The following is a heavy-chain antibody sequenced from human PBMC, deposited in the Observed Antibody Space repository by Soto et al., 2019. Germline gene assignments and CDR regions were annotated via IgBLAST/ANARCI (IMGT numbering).Heavy chain of an antibody. CDR2: VSAYNGNT. J-gene: IGHJ6*02. Sequence: QVQLVQSGAEVKKPGASVKVSCKASGYTFTSSGFTWVRQAPGQGLGWMGWVSAYNGNTNYAQKLQGRGTMTTDTSTSTGFNELMNLRADDTAVYFRARDYGSGSYRMDVWGQGTTVTVSS. V-gene: IGHV1-18*01. CDR1: GYTFTSSG. D-gene: IGHD3-10*01. CDR3: ARDYGSGSYRMDV.